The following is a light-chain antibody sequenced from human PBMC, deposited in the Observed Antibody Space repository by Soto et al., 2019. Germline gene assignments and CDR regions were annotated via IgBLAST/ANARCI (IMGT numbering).Light chain of an antibody. V-gene: IGLV2-14*01. J-gene: IGLJ1*01. Sequence: QSALTQPASVSGSPGQSITISCTGTSSDVGGYNYVSWYRQHPGKAPKLMIYEVSNRPSGVSNRFSGSKSGNTASLTISGRQAEDEADYYCSSYTSSSTLYVFGTGTKVTVL. CDR3: SSYTSSSTLYV. CDR2: EVS. CDR1: SSDVGGYNY.